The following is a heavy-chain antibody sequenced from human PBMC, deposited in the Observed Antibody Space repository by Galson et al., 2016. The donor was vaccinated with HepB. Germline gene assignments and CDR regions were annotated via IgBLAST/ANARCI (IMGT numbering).Heavy chain of an antibody. Sequence: SETLSLTCAVSGDSISSTSWWTWVRQTPGKGLEWIGEIYLSGGTKYSPSLKSRVTIIADRSKNQFSLELTSVTAADTAVYFCARVSTMQGNYGDFGYYYAMDVRGQGTTVTVSS. D-gene: IGHD4-17*01. J-gene: IGHJ6*02. V-gene: IGHV4-4*02. CDR3: ARVSTMQGNYGDFGYYYAMDV. CDR1: GDSISSTSW. CDR2: IYLSGGT.